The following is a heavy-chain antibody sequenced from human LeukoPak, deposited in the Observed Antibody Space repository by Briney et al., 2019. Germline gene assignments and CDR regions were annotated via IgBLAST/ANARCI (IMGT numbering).Heavy chain of an antibody. Sequence: PGGSLRLSCAASGFTFSNAWMSWVRQAPGKGLEWVGRIKSKTDGGTTDYAAPVKGRFTISRDDSKNTLYLRMNSLKTEDTAVYYCTTGVRYYDFWSGPILDDDAFDIWGQGTMVTVSS. V-gene: IGHV3-15*01. D-gene: IGHD3-3*01. CDR2: IKSKTDGGTT. J-gene: IGHJ3*02. CDR3: TTGVRYYDFWSGPILDDDAFDI. CDR1: GFTFSNAW.